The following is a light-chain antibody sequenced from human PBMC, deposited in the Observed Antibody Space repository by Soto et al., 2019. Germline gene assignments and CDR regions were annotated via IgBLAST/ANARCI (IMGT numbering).Light chain of an antibody. Sequence: QSALTQPASVSGSPGQSITISCTGTSSDIGGYNYVSWYQHHPGKAPKLIIYEVTNRPSGVSHRFSGSKSGNTASLTIPGLQAEDEADYYCSSFTSGSTTCFGSGTKVTVL. CDR2: EVT. J-gene: IGLJ1*01. CDR3: SSFTSGSTTC. CDR1: SSDIGGYNY. V-gene: IGLV2-14*01.